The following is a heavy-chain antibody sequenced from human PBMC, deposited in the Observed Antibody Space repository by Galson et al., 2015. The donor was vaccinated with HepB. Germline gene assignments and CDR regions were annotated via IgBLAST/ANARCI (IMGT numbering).Heavy chain of an antibody. D-gene: IGHD3-22*01. Sequence: ETLSLTCTVSGGSISSSSYYWGWIRQPPGKGLEWIGSIYYSGSTYYNPSLKSRVTISVDTSKNQFSLKLSSVTAVDTAVYYCARHATMIVANNWFDPWGQGTLVTVSS. J-gene: IGHJ5*02. V-gene: IGHV4-39*01. CDR1: GGSISSSSYY. CDR3: ARHATMIVANNWFDP. CDR2: IYYSGST.